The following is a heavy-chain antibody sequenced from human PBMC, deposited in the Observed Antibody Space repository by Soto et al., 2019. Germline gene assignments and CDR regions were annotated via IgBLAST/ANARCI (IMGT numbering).Heavy chain of an antibody. D-gene: IGHD1-26*01. V-gene: IGHV1-18*04. CDR2: ISAYNGNS. CDR1: GYIFTSYG. CDR3: ARVGGSYYFDY. Sequence: QVQLVQSGAEVKKPGASVKVSCKASGYIFTSYGISWVRQAPGQGLEWMGWISAYNGNSNYAQKLQGRVTVTPDTSTNTAYRELRSMRSDDTAVYYCARVGGSYYFDYWGQGTLVTVSS. J-gene: IGHJ4*02.